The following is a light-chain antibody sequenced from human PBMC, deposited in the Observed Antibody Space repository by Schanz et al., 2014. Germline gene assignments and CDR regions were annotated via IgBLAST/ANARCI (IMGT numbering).Light chain of an antibody. CDR3: QQYQTYPYT. V-gene: IGKV1-13*02. Sequence: AIQLTQSPSSLSASVGDRVTITCRASQDSSSSLAWYQQRPGKAPKLLIYDASTLQSGVPSRFSGSGSGTDFTLTISSLQPEDFATYYCQQYQTYPYTFGQGTKLEIK. CDR2: DAS. CDR1: QDSSSS. J-gene: IGKJ2*01.